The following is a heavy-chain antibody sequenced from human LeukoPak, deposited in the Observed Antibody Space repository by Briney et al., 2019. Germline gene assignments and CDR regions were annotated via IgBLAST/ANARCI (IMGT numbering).Heavy chain of an antibody. Sequence: SETLSLTCTVSGGSISSYYWSWIRQPAGRGLEWIGRIYTSGSTNYNPSLKSRVTMSVDTSKNQFSLKPSSVTAADTAVYYCAGYSPVGVDVWGKGTTVTVSS. CDR2: IYTSGST. CDR3: AGYSPVGVDV. CDR1: GGSISSYY. J-gene: IGHJ6*04. V-gene: IGHV4-4*07. D-gene: IGHD4-11*01.